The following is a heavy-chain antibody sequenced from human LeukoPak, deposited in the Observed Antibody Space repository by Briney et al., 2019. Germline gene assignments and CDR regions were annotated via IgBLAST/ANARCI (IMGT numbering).Heavy chain of an antibody. CDR3: ARGSDTAMVLFYYFDY. Sequence: PGGSLRLSCAASGFTFSYYNMNWARQAPGKGLEWVSSISTSSSYIYYTDSVKGRFTISRDNAKNSLFLQMNSLRAEDTAVYYCARGSDTAMVLFYYFDYWGQGTLVTVSS. V-gene: IGHV3-21*01. J-gene: IGHJ4*02. CDR2: ISTSSSYI. D-gene: IGHD5-18*01. CDR1: GFTFSYYN.